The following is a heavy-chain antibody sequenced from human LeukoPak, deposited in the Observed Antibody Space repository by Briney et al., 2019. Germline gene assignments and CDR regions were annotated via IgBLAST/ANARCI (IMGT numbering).Heavy chain of an antibody. Sequence: GGSLRLSCAASGFTFSSYGMHWVRQAPGKGLEWVAVISYDGSNKYYADSVKGRFTISRDNSKNTLYLQMNSLRAEDTAVYYCATVPGDYYDSSGYYYTDYWGQGTLVTVSS. D-gene: IGHD3-22*01. CDR2: ISYDGSNK. CDR1: GFTFSSYG. J-gene: IGHJ4*02. CDR3: ATVPGDYYDSSGYYYTDY. V-gene: IGHV3-30*03.